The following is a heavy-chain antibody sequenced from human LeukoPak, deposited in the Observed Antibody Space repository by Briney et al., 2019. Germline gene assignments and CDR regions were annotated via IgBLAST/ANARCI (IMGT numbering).Heavy chain of an antibody. V-gene: IGHV1-2*02. D-gene: IGHD3-22*01. Sequence: ASVKVSCKASGYTFTGYYMHWVRQAPGQGLEWMGWINLNSGGTNYAQKFQGRVTMTRDTSISTAYMELSRLRSDDTAVYYCARVGSSGTNDYWGQGTLVTVSS. CDR3: ARVGSSGTNDY. J-gene: IGHJ4*02. CDR2: INLNSGGT. CDR1: GYTFTGYY.